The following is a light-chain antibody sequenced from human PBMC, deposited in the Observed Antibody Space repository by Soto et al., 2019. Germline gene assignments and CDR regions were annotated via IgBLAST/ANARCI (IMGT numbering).Light chain of an antibody. CDR3: QQRSNWSPPFT. CDR1: QSVGIY. V-gene: IGKV3-11*01. Sequence: NFLTQTPATLSLSPGERDTLSCRASQSVGIYLAWYQQKPGQAPRLLIYDAFQRATGIPARFSGSGSGTDFTLTISSLEPEDFAVYYCQQRSNWSPPFTFGPGTNVEMK. J-gene: IGKJ2*01. CDR2: DAF.